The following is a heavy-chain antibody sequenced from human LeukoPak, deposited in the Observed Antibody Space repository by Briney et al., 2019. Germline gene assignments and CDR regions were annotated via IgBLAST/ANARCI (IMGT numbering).Heavy chain of an antibody. CDR1: GFIFSSYW. CDR3: AWGMDV. V-gene: IGHV3-7*04. Sequence: PGGSLRLSCAASGFIFSSYWMTWVRQAPGKAPEWVANIRHDGRKKYYVGSVKGRFIISRDNAKNSLYLQMNSLRLEDTAIYYCAWGMDVWGQGTTVTVSS. J-gene: IGHJ6*02. CDR2: IRHDGRKK.